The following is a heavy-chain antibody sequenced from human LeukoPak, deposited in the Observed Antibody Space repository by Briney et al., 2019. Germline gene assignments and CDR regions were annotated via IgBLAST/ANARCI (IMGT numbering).Heavy chain of an antibody. CDR2: ISSSSSYI. CDR1: GFTFSSYS. J-gene: IGHJ3*02. CDR3: ASDPNYYDSSGYYSPAFDI. D-gene: IGHD3-22*01. V-gene: IGHV3-21*01. Sequence: GGSLRLSCAASGFTFSSYSMNWVRQAPGKGLEWVSSISSSSSYIYYADSVKGRLTISRDNAKNSLYLQMNSLRAEDTAVYYCASDPNYYDSSGYYSPAFDIWGQGTMVTVSS.